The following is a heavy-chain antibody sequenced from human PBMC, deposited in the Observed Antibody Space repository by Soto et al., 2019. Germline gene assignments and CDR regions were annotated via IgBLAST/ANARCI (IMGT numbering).Heavy chain of an antibody. CDR3: ARGPGRPPLRNYGMDV. CDR1: GFIFNRYG. V-gene: IGHV3-33*01. Sequence: QVQLVESGGGVVQPGRSLRLSCAASGFIFNRYGMHWVRQVPGKGLEWVADFWYDGSNKNYADSVKGRFTISRDNSKNTLSLQMNSLRAEDTAVYYCARGPGRPPLRNYGMDVWGQGTTVTVSS. J-gene: IGHJ6*02. CDR2: FWYDGSNK.